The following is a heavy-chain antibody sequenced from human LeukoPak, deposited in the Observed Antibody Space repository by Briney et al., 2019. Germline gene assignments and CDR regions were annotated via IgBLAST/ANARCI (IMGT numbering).Heavy chain of an antibody. CDR2: IYYSGST. V-gene: IGHV4-39*01. D-gene: IGHD3-10*01. CDR3: ARLGVGV. J-gene: IGHJ4*02. CDR1: GGSISSSSYY. Sequence: SETLSLTCTVSGGSISSSSYYWGWIRQPPGKGLEWIGSIYYSGSTSYNPSLKSRVTISVDTSKNQFSLKMSSVTAADTAVYYCARLGVGVWGQGTLVTVSS.